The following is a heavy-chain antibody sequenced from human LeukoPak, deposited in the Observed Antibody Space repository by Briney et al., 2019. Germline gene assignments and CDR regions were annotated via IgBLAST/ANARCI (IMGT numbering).Heavy chain of an antibody. J-gene: IGHJ4*02. CDR2: IIPIFGTA. V-gene: IGHV1-69*01. CDR3: AREASYYDILTGYFYYFDY. Sequence: SVKVSCKASGGTFSSYAISWVRQAPGQGLEWMGGIIPIFGTANYAQKFQGRVTITADESTSTAYMELSSLRSEDTAVYYCAREASYYDILTGYFYYFDYWGQGTLVTVSS. CDR1: GGTFSSYA. D-gene: IGHD3-9*01.